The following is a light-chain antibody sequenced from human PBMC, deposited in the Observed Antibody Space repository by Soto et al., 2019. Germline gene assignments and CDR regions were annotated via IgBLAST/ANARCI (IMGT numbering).Light chain of an antibody. CDR3: QSADSSGTYRV. Sequence: SYELTQPPSVSVSPGQTARITCSGDALPKQYAYWYQQKPGQAPVLVIYKDSERPSGIPERFSGSSSGTTVTLIISGVQTEDEADYHCQSADSSGTYRVFGGGTKLTVL. V-gene: IGLV3-25*03. CDR2: KDS. CDR1: ALPKQY. J-gene: IGLJ3*02.